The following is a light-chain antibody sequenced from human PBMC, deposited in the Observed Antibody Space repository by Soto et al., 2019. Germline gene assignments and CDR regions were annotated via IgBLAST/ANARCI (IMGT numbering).Light chain of an antibody. Sequence: EIVLTQSPDTLSLSPGERATLSCRASQTVSSYLAWFQQKPGQAPRLLIYDASKRATGIPDRFSGRGSGTDFTLTISSLEPEDFAVYYCQQHSNWPITFGQGTRLEIK. J-gene: IGKJ5*01. CDR3: QQHSNWPIT. V-gene: IGKV3-11*01. CDR2: DAS. CDR1: QTVSSY.